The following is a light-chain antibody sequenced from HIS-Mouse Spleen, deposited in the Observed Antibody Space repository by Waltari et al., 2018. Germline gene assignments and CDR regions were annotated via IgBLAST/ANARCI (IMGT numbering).Light chain of an antibody. V-gene: IGKV3-20*01. CDR1: QSVSSSY. J-gene: IGKJ3*01. CDR2: GAS. CDR3: QQYGSSPLT. Sequence: EIVLTQSPGTLSLSPGERATLSCRASQSVSSSYLAWYQQKPGQAPRRLIYGASSRATGIPDRFSGSGSGTDFTLTISRLEPEDFAVYYCQQYGSSPLTFGPGTKVDIK.